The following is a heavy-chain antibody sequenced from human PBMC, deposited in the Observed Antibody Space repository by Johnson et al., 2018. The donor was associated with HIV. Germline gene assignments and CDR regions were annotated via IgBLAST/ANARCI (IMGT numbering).Heavy chain of an antibody. D-gene: IGHD5-18*01. CDR1: GFTFSDYY. V-gene: IGHV3-11*04. Sequence: QVQLVESGGGLVKPGGSLRLSCAASGFTFSDYYMSWIRQAPGKGLEWVSYISSSGSTIYYADSVKGRFTISRDNDKNSLFMEMNSLTAEDTAVYYCAREAPQPSDAYDIWGQGTMVTVSS. J-gene: IGHJ3*02. CDR3: AREAPQPSDAYDI. CDR2: ISSSGSTI.